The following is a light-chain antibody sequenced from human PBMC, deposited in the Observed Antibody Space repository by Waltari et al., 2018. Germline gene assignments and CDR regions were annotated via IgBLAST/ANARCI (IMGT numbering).Light chain of an antibody. J-gene: IGKJ2*01. Sequence: DIVMTQSPDSLTVSLGERVTINCKSSQSVLYSSNNNNYLAWYQQKPGQPPKLLIYWASTRESGFPDRFSGSGSGTDFTLTISSLQAEDVAVYYCQQYYSTPNTFGQGTKLEIK. CDR2: WAS. V-gene: IGKV4-1*01. CDR1: QSVLYSSNNNNY. CDR3: QQYYSTPNT.